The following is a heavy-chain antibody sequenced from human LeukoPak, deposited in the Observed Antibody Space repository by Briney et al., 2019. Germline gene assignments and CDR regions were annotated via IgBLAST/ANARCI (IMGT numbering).Heavy chain of an antibody. Sequence: PSETLSLTYTVSGGSIGTYYWRWIRQPPGKGLEWIGYIYYNGYTDYNPSLKSRVTISLHTSKNQFSLKLSSVTAADTAVYYCARDRHWTNDWVFDYWGQGTLVTVSS. V-gene: IGHV4-59*01. CDR3: ARDRHWTNDWVFDY. CDR1: GGSIGTYY. D-gene: IGHD1/OR15-1a*01. CDR2: IYYNGYT. J-gene: IGHJ4*02.